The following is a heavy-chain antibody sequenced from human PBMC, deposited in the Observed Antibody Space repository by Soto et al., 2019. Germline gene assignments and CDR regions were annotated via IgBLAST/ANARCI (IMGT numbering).Heavy chain of an antibody. Sequence: ASVKVSCKASGYTFTSYAMHWVRQAPGQRLEWMGWINAGNGNTKYSQKFQGRVTITRDTSASTAYMELGSLRSEDTAVYYCARGDCTNGVCYRDDDAFDIWGQGTMVTVSS. CDR1: GYTFTSYA. CDR3: ARGDCTNGVCYRDDDAFDI. CDR2: INAGNGNT. V-gene: IGHV1-3*01. J-gene: IGHJ3*02. D-gene: IGHD2-8*01.